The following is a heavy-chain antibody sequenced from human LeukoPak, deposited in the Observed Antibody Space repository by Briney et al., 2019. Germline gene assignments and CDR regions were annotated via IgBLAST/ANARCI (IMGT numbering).Heavy chain of an antibody. CDR2: IYYSGST. J-gene: IGHJ4*02. Sequence: PSETLSLTCTVSGGSISSYYWSWIRQPPGKGLEWIGYIYYSGSTNYNPSLKSRVTISVDTSKNQFSLKLSSVTAADTAVYYCARGQGKVTTDYWGQGTLVTVSS. D-gene: IGHD4-17*01. CDR3: ARGQGKVTTDY. CDR1: GGSISSYY. V-gene: IGHV4-59*01.